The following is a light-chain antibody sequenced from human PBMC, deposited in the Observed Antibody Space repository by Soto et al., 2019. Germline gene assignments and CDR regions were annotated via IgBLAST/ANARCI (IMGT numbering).Light chain of an antibody. J-gene: IGKJ5*01. V-gene: IGKV1-33*01. CDR1: QDINNY. CDR3: QQFGDLTFI. Sequence: DIKMTQSPSSLSASVGDRVTITFPASQDINNYLNRHQQKPGQAPKLLIYDASGLEVGVPSRFSGSGSGTHFTLTISGLQPEDIATYYCQQFGDLTFIFGQGTRLEIK. CDR2: DAS.